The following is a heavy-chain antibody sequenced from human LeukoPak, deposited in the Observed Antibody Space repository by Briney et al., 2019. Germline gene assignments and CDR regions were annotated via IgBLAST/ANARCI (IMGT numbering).Heavy chain of an antibody. CDR3: AKRLGDPRAFDY. V-gene: IGHV3-23*01. CDR2: ISGTSGTI. Sequence: GGSLRLSCAASGFTFSNYAMSWVRQAPGKGLEWVSGISGTSGTINYAAPVKGRFTISRDNSKNTLCLQMNSLRVDDMAVYYCAKRLGDPRAFDYWGQGTLVTVSS. CDR1: GFTFSNYA. J-gene: IGHJ4*02. D-gene: IGHD2-21*02.